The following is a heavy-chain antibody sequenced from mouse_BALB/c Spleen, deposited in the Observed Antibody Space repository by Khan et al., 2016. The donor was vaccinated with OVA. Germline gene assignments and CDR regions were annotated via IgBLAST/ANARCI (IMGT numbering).Heavy chain of an antibody. J-gene: IGHJ3*01. CDR2: INPSDGDT. Sequence: QVQLKQSGAELVKPGASVKLSCKASGYTFTSYYMYWVKQRPGQGLEWIGEINPSDGDTNFNEKFKSKATLTVDKSSSTAYMQLSSLTSEDSAVYYCTISGYGTFAYWGQGTLVTVSA. V-gene: IGHV1S81*02. CDR3: TISGYGTFAY. CDR1: GYTFTSYY. D-gene: IGHD2-1*01.